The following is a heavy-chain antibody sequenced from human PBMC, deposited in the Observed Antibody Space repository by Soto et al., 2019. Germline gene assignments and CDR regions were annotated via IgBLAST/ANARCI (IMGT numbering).Heavy chain of an antibody. CDR2: IDPSDSYT. V-gene: IGHV5-10-1*01. Sequence: HGESLKISCKGSGYSFTSYWISWVRQMPGKGLEWMGRIDPSDSYTNYSPSFQGHVTISADKSISTAYLQWSSLKASDTAMYYCARRQHYDFWSGYPFYYYYGMDVWRQGTTVTVSS. J-gene: IGHJ6*02. CDR1: GYSFTSYW. D-gene: IGHD3-3*01. CDR3: ARRQHYDFWSGYPFYYYYGMDV.